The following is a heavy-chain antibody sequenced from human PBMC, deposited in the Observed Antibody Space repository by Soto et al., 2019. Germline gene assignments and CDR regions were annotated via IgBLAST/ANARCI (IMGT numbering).Heavy chain of an antibody. J-gene: IGHJ4*02. CDR2: ISWNSGSI. D-gene: IGHD3-10*01. V-gene: IGHV3-9*01. CDR1: GFTFDDYA. Sequence: PGGSLRLSCAASGFTFDDYAMHWVRQAPGKGLEWVSGISWNSGSIGYADSVKGRFTISRDNAKNSLYLQMNSLRAEDTALYYCAKVAVRGVISASLDYWGQGTLVTVSS. CDR3: AKVAVRGVISASLDY.